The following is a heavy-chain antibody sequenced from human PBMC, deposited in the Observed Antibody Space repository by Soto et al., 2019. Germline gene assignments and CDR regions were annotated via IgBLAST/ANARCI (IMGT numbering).Heavy chain of an antibody. Sequence: SETLSLTCTVSGGSISSSSYYWGWIRQPPGKGLEWIGSIYYSGSTYYNPSLKSRVTISVDTSKNQFSLKLSSVTAADTAVYFCARQGPEDIVVVVDTNWFDPWGQGTLVTVSS. CDR1: GGSISSSSYY. D-gene: IGHD2-15*01. V-gene: IGHV4-39*01. J-gene: IGHJ5*02. CDR2: IYYSGST. CDR3: ARQGPEDIVVVVDTNWFDP.